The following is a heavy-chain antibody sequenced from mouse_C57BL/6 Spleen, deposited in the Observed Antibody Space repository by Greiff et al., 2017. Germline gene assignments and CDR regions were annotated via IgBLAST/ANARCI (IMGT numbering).Heavy chain of an antibody. D-gene: IGHD3-2*02. J-gene: IGHJ3*01. CDR1: GYTFTSYW. CDR2: IDPSDSET. CDR3: ASRDSSGLAWFAY. Sequence: QVQLQQPGAELVRPGSSVKLSCKASGYTFTSYWMHWVKQRPIQGLEWIGNIDPSDSETHYNQKFKDKATLTVDKSSSTAYMQLSSLTSEDSAVYYCASRDSSGLAWFAYWGQGTLVTVSA. V-gene: IGHV1-52*01.